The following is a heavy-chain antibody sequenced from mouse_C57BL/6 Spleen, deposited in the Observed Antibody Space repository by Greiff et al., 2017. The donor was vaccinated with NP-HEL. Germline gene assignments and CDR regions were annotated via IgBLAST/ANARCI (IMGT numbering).Heavy chain of an antibody. CDR3: ARSPFYYYGSSPWYFDV. CDR1: GYTFTSYW. D-gene: IGHD1-1*01. Sequence: QVQLQQPGAELVRPGTSVKLSCKASGYTFTSYWMHWVKQRPGQGLEWIGVIDPSDSYTNYNQKFKGKATLTVDTSSSTAYMQLSSLTSEDSAVYYCARSPFYYYGSSPWYFDVWGTGTTVTVSS. V-gene: IGHV1-59*01. CDR2: IDPSDSYT. J-gene: IGHJ1*03.